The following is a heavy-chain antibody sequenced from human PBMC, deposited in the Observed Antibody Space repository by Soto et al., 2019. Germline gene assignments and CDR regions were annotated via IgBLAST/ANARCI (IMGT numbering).Heavy chain of an antibody. J-gene: IGHJ4*02. CDR3: ARGGVSTRTFDY. CDR1: GYNFAGYW. Sequence: GESLKISCKGSGYNFAGYWIAWMRQMPGKGLELMGIIYPSDSDTRYRPSFQGQVTISADKSISSAYLQWSSLRASDTAMYYCARGGVSTRTFDYWGQGTPVTVSS. D-gene: IGHD3-3*01. CDR2: IYPSDSDT. V-gene: IGHV5-51*01.